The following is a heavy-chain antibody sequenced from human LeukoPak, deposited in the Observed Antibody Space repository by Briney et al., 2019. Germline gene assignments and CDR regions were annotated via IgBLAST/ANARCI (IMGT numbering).Heavy chain of an antibody. Sequence: GGSLRLSCTASGFTFGDYAMMWVGQAPGKGLEWVGFIRSKAYGGTTEYAASVKGRFTISRDDSKSIAYLQMNSLKTKDTAVFYCTRYVAMILYYYYGMDVWGQGTTVTVSS. D-gene: IGHD3-22*01. J-gene: IGHJ6*02. CDR1: GFTFGDYA. CDR3: TRYVAMILYYYYGMDV. CDR2: IRSKAYGGTT. V-gene: IGHV3-49*04.